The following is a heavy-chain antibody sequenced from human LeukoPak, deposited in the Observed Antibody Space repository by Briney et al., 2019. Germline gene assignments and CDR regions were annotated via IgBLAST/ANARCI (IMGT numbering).Heavy chain of an antibody. CDR3: ARDGPGAPPGN. D-gene: IGHD3-10*01. V-gene: IGHV1-69*13. Sequence: SVKVSCKASGYTFTSYGISWVRQAPGQGLEWMGGIIPIFGTANYAQKFQGRVTITADESTSTAYMELSSLRSEDTAVYYCARDGPGAPPGNWGQGTLVTVPS. CDR2: IIPIFGTA. CDR1: GYTFTSYG. J-gene: IGHJ4*02.